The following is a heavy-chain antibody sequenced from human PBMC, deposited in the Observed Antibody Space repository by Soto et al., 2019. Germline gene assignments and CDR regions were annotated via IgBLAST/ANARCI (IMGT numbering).Heavy chain of an antibody. Sequence: SETLSLTCAVYGGSFSGYYWSWIRQPPGKGLEWIGEINHSGSTDYNPSLKSRVTISVDTSKNQFSLKLSSVTAADTAVYYCARSLAARAYYGMDVWGQGTTVTVSS. CDR2: INHSGST. CDR1: GGSFSGYY. D-gene: IGHD6-6*01. CDR3: ARSLAARAYYGMDV. V-gene: IGHV4-34*01. J-gene: IGHJ6*02.